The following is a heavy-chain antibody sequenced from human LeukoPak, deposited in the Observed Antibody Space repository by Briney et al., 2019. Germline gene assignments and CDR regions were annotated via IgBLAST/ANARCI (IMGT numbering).Heavy chain of an antibody. CDR2: ISDEGSNK. CDR1: GFTFSSYG. D-gene: IGHD6-13*01. V-gene: IGHV3-30*18. CDR3: AKDRGYSSSWYVFGY. J-gene: IGHJ4*02. Sequence: GGSLRLSCAASGFTFSSYGMHWARQAPGKGLEWVAVISDEGSNKYYGDSVKGRFTISRDNSKNTLYLQMNSLRAEDTAVYYCAKDRGYSSSWYVFGYWGQGTLVTVSS.